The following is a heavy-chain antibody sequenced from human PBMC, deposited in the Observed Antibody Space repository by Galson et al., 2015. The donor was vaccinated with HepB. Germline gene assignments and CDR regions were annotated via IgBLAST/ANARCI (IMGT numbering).Heavy chain of an antibody. Sequence: PALVKPTQTLTLTCTFSGFSVTTGGVGVGWLRQPPGKALEWLALIFWNDDKFYSPSLKNRLTITKDTSKNQVVLTLSNMDPVDSATYYCAHRNYYDSSGYTFDYWGPGTPVIVSS. D-gene: IGHD3-22*01. J-gene: IGHJ4*02. CDR3: AHRNYYDSSGYTFDY. CDR1: GFSVTTGGVG. CDR2: IFWNDDK. V-gene: IGHV2-5*01.